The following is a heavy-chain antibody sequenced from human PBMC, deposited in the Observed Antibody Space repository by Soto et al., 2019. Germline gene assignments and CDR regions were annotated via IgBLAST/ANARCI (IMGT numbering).Heavy chain of an antibody. J-gene: IGHJ5*02. CDR2: IYYRGST. CDR3: ASGYGDYGWFDP. V-gene: IGHV4-31*03. CDR1: GGSISSGGYY. D-gene: IGHD4-17*01. Sequence: QVQLQESGPGLVKPSQTLSLTCTVSGGSISSGGYYWSWIRQHPGKGLEWIGYIYYRGSTYYTPSLKGRVNISVDTSKNHFSLKLSSVTAADTAVYYCASGYGDYGWFDPWGQGTLVTVSS.